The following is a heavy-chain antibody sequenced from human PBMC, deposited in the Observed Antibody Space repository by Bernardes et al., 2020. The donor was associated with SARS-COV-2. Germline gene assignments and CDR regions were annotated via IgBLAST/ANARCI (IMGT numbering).Heavy chain of an antibody. V-gene: IGHV3-23*01. CDR2: LYSGGTT. J-gene: IGHJ6*02. Sequence: SLRLSCAASGFTFSSYAMSWVRQAPGKGLEWVSLLYSGGTTYYADSVKGRFTVSRDNSKNTLFLQMSDLRAEDTAIYYCATAPHYYYGMDVWGQGTTVTVSS. CDR3: ATAPHYYYGMDV. CDR1: GFTFSSYA.